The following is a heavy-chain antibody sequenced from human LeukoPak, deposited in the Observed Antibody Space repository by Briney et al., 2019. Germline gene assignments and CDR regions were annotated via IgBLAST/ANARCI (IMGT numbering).Heavy chain of an antibody. CDR2: MNPNSGNT. CDR3: ARGRAAGTRRAFDI. J-gene: IGHJ3*02. CDR1: GYTFTSYD. V-gene: IGHV1-8*01. Sequence: ASVKVSCKASGYTFTSYDINWVRQATGQGLEWMGWMNPNSGNTGYAQKFQGRVTMTRNTSISTAYMGLSSLRSEDTAVYYCARGRAAGTRRAFDIWGQGTMATVSP. D-gene: IGHD6-13*01.